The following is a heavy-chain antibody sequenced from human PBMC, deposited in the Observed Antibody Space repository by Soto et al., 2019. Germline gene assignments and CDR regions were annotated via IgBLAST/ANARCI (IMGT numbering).Heavy chain of an antibody. Sequence: EVQLVESGGGLVQPGGSLRLSCAASGFTFSLYDMYWVRQPTGKGLEWVSAIGTAADTYYPGSVQGRFIISRENAKNSWYLQMNSLRAGDTAVYYCVRARGGEYFGEQLSWGQGTLVIVSS. CDR2: IGTAADT. J-gene: IGHJ4*02. CDR3: VRARGGEYFGEQLS. CDR1: GFTFSLYD. D-gene: IGHD3-10*01. V-gene: IGHV3-13*04.